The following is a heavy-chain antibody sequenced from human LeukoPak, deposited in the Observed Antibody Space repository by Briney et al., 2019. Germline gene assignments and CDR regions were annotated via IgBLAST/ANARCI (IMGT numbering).Heavy chain of an antibody. J-gene: IGHJ4*02. CDR3: AKEGLDGDY. V-gene: IGHV3-30*04. D-gene: IGHD3/OR15-3a*01. CDR2: ISYDGSNK. Sequence: PGGSLRLSCAASGFTFSSYAMHWVRQAPGKGLEWVAVISYDGSNKYYADSVKGRFTISRDNSKNTLYLQMNSLRAEDTAVYYCAKEGLDGDYWGQGTLVTVSS. CDR1: GFTFSSYA.